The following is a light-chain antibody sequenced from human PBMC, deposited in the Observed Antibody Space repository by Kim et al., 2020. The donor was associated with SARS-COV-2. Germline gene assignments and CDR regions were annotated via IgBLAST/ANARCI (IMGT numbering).Light chain of an antibody. V-gene: IGLV3-19*01. CDR2: AKN. Sequence: ALGQTVRITCQGDSLRSYYASWYQQKPGQAPLLVIYAKNNRPSGIPGRFSGSSSGNTASLTITGAQAEDEADYYCHSRDSSGNHGVFGGGTKLTVL. CDR1: SLRSYY. CDR3: HSRDSSGNHGV. J-gene: IGLJ3*02.